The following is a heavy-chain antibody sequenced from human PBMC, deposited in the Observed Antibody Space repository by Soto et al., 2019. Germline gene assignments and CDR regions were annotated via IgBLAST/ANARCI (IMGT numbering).Heavy chain of an antibody. D-gene: IGHD3-22*01. CDR2: ISSGGTTI. V-gene: IGHV3-11*01. Sequence: QVQLVESGGGFVKPGGSLRLSCAASGFTFSDYYMSWIRQAPGKGLEWVSYISSGGTTIYYADSVKGRFTISRDDAKNSLFLQMNSLRPEDTAVYFCATQGGGYYFQFDPWGQGTLVTVSS. CDR1: GFTFSDYY. J-gene: IGHJ5*02. CDR3: ATQGGGYYFQFDP.